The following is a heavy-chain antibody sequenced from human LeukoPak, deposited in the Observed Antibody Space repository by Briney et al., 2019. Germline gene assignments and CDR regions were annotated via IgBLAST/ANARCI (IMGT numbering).Heavy chain of an antibody. J-gene: IGHJ3*02. CDR3: ARDLFYYDSSGYYSVPNRALKTNDAFDI. CDR2: IGYGGADS. CDR1: GFTLSSYE. D-gene: IGHD3-22*01. Sequence: GGSLRLSCTVSGFTLSSYEMTWFRQAPGKGLEWVSSIGYGGADSHYADSVKGRFTISRDNSKNTLYLQMNSLRDEDTAVYYCARDLFYYDSSGYYSVPNRALKTNDAFDIWGQGTMVTVSS. V-gene: IGHV3-23*01.